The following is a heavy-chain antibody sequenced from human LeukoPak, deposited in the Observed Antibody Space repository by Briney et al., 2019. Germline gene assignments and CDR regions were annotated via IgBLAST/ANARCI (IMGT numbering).Heavy chain of an antibody. V-gene: IGHV3-23*01. J-gene: IGHJ4*02. CDR3: AKDLGYSSSWSYIDY. Sequence: LPGGSLRLSCAASGFTFSSYAMSWVRQAPGKGLEWVSAISGSGGSTYYADSVKGRFTISRDNSKNTLYLQMNSLRAEDTAVYYCAKDLGYSSSWSYIDYWGQGTLVTVSS. D-gene: IGHD6-13*01. CDR2: ISGSGGST. CDR1: GFTFSSYA.